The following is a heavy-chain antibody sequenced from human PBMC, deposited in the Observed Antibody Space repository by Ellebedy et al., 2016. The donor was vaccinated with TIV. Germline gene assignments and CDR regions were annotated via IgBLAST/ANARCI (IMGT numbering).Heavy chain of an antibody. CDR1: GGTFSSSA. V-gene: IGHV1-69*04. J-gene: IGHJ3*02. D-gene: IGHD3-3*01. CDR3: ARDLPGGAIFGVVIIRAFDI. Sequence: ASVKVSCKASGGTFSSSAISWVRQAPGQGLEWMGRIIPILGIANYAQKFQGRVTITADTSTSTAYMELRSLRSDDTAVYYCARDLPGGAIFGVVIIRAFDIWGQGTMVTVSS. CDR2: IIPILGIA.